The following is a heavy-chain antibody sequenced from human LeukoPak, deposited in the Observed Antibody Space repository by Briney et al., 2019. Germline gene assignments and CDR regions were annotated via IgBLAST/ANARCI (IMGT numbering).Heavy chain of an antibody. D-gene: IGHD2-2*01. CDR3: ARDIREVPAAKGPWFDP. CDR2: ISSSSSYI. Sequence: GGSLRLSCAASGFTFSSYSMNWVRQAPGKGLEWVSSISSSSSYIYYADSVKGRFTISRDNAKNSLYLQMNSLRAEDTAVYYCARDIREVPAAKGPWFDPWGQGTLVTVSS. CDR1: GFTFSSYS. V-gene: IGHV3-21*01. J-gene: IGHJ5*02.